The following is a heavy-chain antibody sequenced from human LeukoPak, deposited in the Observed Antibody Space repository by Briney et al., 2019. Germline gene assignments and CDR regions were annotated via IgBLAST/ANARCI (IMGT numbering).Heavy chain of an antibody. J-gene: IGHJ4*02. D-gene: IGHD3-3*01. CDR1: GATISSYY. CDR3: ARDPFTPAFGNQYHYFDY. V-gene: IGHV4-59*01. CDR2: LYYTGST. Sequence: SETLSLTCTVSGATISSYYWSWIRQPPGKGLEWIGHLYYTGSTNYNPPLKSRVSISLDTSKNQFSLKLSSVTAADTAVYYCARDPFTPAFGNQYHYFDYWGQGTPVTVSS.